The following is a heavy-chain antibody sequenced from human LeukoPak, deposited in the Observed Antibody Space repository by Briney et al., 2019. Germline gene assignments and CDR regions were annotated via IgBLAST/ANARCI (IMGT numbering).Heavy chain of an antibody. D-gene: IGHD1-26*01. Sequence: PGGSLRLSCAASGFTFSDHYMSWVRLALGKGLEWVSYISGSSSDTNYADSVRGRPTISRDNAKNSLYLQMNSLRAEDTAVYYCARDRGDRSNYYGFDFWGQGTLVTVSS. CDR1: GFTFSDHY. V-gene: IGHV3-11*05. J-gene: IGHJ4*02. CDR3: ARDRGDRSNYYGFDF. CDR2: ISGSSSDT.